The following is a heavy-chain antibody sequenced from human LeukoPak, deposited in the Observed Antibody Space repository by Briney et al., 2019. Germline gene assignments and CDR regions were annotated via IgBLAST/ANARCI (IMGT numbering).Heavy chain of an antibody. CDR2: IYTSGST. CDR3: ARTEVGSSAHYYYYYMDV. V-gene: IGHV4-61*02. J-gene: IGHJ6*03. Sequence: SETLSLTCTVSGGSISSGSYYWSWIRQPAGKGLEWIGRIYTSGSTNYNPSLKSRVTISVDTSKNQFSLKLSSVTAADTAVYYCARTEVGSSAHYYYYYMDVWGKGTTVTVSS. CDR1: GGSISSGSYY. D-gene: IGHD6-6*01.